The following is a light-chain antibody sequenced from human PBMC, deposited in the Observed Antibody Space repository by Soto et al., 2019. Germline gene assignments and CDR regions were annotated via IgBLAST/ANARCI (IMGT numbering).Light chain of an antibody. Sequence: SASSLSAKVLDIVSFIFLTSQSTNNHLNWYQQKPVEAPKLLIYGSSSLHYGVPSRFSGSGSGSAFTLTISSLQAEESVTYYCQQTFSALITFGQG. CDR2: GSS. J-gene: IGKJ2*01. V-gene: IGKV1-39*01. CDR1: QSTNNH. CDR3: QQTFSALIT.